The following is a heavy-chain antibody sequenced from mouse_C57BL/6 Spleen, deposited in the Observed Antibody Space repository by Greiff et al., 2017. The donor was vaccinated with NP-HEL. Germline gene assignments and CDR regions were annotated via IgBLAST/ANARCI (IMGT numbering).Heavy chain of an antibody. CDR3: ARVSYYGSSSYFDY. Sequence: DVMLVESEGGLVQPGSSMKLSCTASGFTFSDYYMAWVRQVPEKGLEWVANINYDGSSTYYLDSLKSRFIISRDNAKNILYLQMSSLKSEDTATYYCARVSYYGSSSYFDYWGQGTTLTVSS. J-gene: IGHJ2*01. CDR1: GFTFSDYY. V-gene: IGHV5-16*01. CDR2: INYDGSST. D-gene: IGHD1-1*01.